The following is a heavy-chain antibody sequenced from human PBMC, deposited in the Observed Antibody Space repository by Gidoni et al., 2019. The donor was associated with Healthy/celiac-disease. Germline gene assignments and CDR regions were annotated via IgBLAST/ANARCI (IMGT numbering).Heavy chain of an antibody. Sequence: VQLLESGGGLVQPGGSLRLSCAASGFTFSSYAMSWVRQAQRKGLEWVSAIRGSGGSTYYADSVKGRFTISRDNSKNKLYLQMNSLRAEDTAVYYCAKVKTVSVAGTGWGQGTLVTVSS. CDR1: GFTFSSYA. D-gene: IGHD6-19*01. J-gene: IGHJ4*02. CDR3: AKVKTVSVAGTG. CDR2: IRGSGGST. V-gene: IGHV3-23*01.